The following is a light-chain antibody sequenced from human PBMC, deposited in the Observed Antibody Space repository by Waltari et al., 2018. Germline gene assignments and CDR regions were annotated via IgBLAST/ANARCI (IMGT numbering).Light chain of an antibody. CDR2: DAS. CDR1: QSISSW. V-gene: IGKV1-5*01. CDR3: QQYNSYSMYT. Sequence: DIQMTQSPSTLSAFVGERVTITCRASQSISSWLAWYQQKPGKAPKLLIYDASSLESGVPSRFSGSGSGTEFTLTISSLQPDDFATYYCQQYNSYSMYTFGQGTKLEIK. J-gene: IGKJ2*01.